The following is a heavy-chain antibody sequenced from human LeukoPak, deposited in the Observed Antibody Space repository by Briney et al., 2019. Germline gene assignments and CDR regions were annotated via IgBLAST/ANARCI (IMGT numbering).Heavy chain of an antibody. V-gene: IGHV3-21*03. Sequence: SSYIYYADSVKGRFTISRDNAKNSLYLQMNSLRAEDTAVYYCARAAAQQWLVHYYYYGMDVWGQGTTVTVSS. CDR3: ARAAAQQWLVHYYYYGMDV. J-gene: IGHJ6*02. D-gene: IGHD6-19*01. CDR2: SSYI.